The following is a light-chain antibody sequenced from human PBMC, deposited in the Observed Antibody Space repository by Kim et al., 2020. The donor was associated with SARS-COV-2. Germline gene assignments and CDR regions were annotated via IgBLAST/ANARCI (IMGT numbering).Light chain of an antibody. CDR2: GVT. CDR3: CSYAGSSSLV. J-gene: IGLJ3*02. Sequence: GQSVTISCPGTCSSVSVYNYVSLYQQHPGKAPKLMTYGVTERPSGVPDRFSGSKSGNTASLTISGLQAEDEADYYCCSYAGSSSLVFGGGTKVTVL. V-gene: IGLV2-11*03. CDR1: CSSVSVYNY.